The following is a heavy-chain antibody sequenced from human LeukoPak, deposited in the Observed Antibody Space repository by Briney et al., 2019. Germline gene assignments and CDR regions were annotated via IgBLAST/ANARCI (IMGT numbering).Heavy chain of an antibody. CDR3: ARGGAYDFWSGYYFY. V-gene: IGHV3-20*01. Sequence: GGSLRLSCAASGFTFSSYEMNWVRQAPGKGLEWVSGINWNGGSTGYADSVKGRFTISRDNAKNSLYLQMNSLRAEDTALYHCARGGAYDFWSGYYFYWGQGTLVTVSS. CDR1: GFTFSSYE. J-gene: IGHJ4*02. D-gene: IGHD3-3*01. CDR2: INWNGGST.